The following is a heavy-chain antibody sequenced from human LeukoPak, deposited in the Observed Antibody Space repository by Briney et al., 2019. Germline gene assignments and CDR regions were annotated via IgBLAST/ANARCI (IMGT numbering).Heavy chain of an antibody. D-gene: IGHD6-19*01. J-gene: IGHJ4*02. CDR2: IYGGDST. V-gene: IGHV3-66*01. CDR1: GLIVSQNS. CDR3: ARRVWGGWYYFDY. Sequence: PGGSLRLSCAVSGLIVSQNSINWVRQAPGKGLEWVSVIYGGDSTYYADSVRGRFTISSDKSENTVYLQLNSLRAGDTAVYYCARRVWGGWYYFDYWGQGTLVTVSS.